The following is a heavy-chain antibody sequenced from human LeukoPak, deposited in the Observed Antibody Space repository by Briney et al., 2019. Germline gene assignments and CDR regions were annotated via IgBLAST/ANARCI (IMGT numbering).Heavy chain of an antibody. D-gene: IGHD1-1*01. J-gene: IGHJ4*02. CDR3: ARGTLELDY. CDR1: RFTFSGFG. V-gene: IGHV3-30*03. Sequence: GGSLRLSCSPSRFTFSGFGVHWVRQAPGKGLEWVALISHDGGNAEYVESVTGRFTISRDNSKNMVYLEMTSLRSDDTAVYYCARGTLELDYWGLGTLVIVSS. CDR2: ISHDGGNA.